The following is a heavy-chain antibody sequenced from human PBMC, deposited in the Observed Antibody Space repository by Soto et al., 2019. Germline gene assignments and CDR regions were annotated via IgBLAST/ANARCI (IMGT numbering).Heavy chain of an antibody. Sequence: QVQLVQSGAEEKKPGASVKVSCKASGYTFTSYAMHWVRQAPGQRLEWMGWINAGNGNTKYSQKFQGRVTITRDTSASTAYMELSSLRSEDTAVYYCATSIVVVTALDYWGHGTLVTVSS. D-gene: IGHD2-21*02. CDR3: ATSIVVVTALDY. CDR2: INAGNGNT. J-gene: IGHJ4*01. CDR1: GYTFTSYA. V-gene: IGHV1-3*05.